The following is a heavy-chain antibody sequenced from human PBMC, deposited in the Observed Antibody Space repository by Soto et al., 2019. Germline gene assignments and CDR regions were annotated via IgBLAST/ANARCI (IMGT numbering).Heavy chain of an antibody. Sequence: QVQLQESGPGLVKPSQTLSLTCTVSGASMSSGGYYWTWIRQSPGKGLEWIGYISYSGSTYYNPSIESLVAISLETSRSQFSLTLHSVTAADTAIYYCARDRNNNFFDPWGQGNLVTVSS. V-gene: IGHV4-31*01. CDR2: ISYSGST. D-gene: IGHD4-4*01. CDR1: GASMSSGGYY. J-gene: IGHJ5*02. CDR3: ARDRNNNFFDP.